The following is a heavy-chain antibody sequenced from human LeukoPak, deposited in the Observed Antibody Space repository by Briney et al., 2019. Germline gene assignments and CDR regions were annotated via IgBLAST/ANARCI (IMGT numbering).Heavy chain of an antibody. J-gene: IGHJ4*02. CDR2: INPNSGGT. D-gene: IGHD6-6*01. CDR3: ARAKSIADRFDY. CDR1: GYTFTGYY. Sequence: EASVKVSCKASGYTFTGYYMHWVRQAPGQGLEWMGWINPNSGGTNYAQKFQGRVTMTRDTSISTAYMELSRLRSDDTAVYYCARAKSIADRFDYRGQGTLVTVSS. V-gene: IGHV1-2*02.